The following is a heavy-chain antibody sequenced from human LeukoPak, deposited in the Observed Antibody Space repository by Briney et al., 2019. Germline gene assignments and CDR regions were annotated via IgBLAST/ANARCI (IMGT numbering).Heavy chain of an antibody. CDR3: ARVSYSNYVDY. D-gene: IGHD4-11*01. CDR2: IYYSGST. CDR1: GGSISSYY. Sequence: PSETLSLTCTVSGGSISSYYWSWIRQPPGKGLEWIGYIYYSGSTNYNPPLKSRVTISVDTSKNQFSLKLSSVTAADTAVYYCARVSYSNYVDYWGQGTLVTVSS. J-gene: IGHJ4*02. V-gene: IGHV4-59*01.